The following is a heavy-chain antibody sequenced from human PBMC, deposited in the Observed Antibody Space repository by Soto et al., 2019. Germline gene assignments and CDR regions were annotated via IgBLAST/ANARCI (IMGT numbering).Heavy chain of an antibody. Sequence: RRLSCAASGFTFSSYGMHWVRQAPGKGLEWVAVISYDGSNKYYADSVKGRFTISRDNSKNTLYLQMNSLRAEDTAVYYCAKDAQYYYDSSGYYGHFDYWGQGTLVTVSS. CDR3: AKDAQYYYDSSGYYGHFDY. D-gene: IGHD3-22*01. CDR2: ISYDGSNK. J-gene: IGHJ4*02. V-gene: IGHV3-30*18. CDR1: GFTFSSYG.